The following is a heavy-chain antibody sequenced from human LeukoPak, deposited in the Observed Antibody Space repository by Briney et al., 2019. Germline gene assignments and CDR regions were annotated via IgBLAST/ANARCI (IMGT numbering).Heavy chain of an antibody. D-gene: IGHD6-6*01. V-gene: IGHV3-7*01. CDR1: GFTFSTFW. CDR3: ARCSSSITGWFDP. Sequence: PGGSLRLSCAASGFTFSTFWMNWVRQAPGKGLEWVASINQDESEKYYVDSVKGRFTISRDNAKNSLYLQVNSLRAEDTAVYYCARCSSSITGWFDPWGQGTLVTVSS. CDR2: INQDESEK. J-gene: IGHJ5*02.